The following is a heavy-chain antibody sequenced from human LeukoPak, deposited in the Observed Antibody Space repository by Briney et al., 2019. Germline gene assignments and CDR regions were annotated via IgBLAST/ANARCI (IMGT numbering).Heavy chain of an antibody. CDR3: GKYLQTSVGANDY. J-gene: IGHJ4*02. D-gene: IGHD1-26*01. Sequence: GGSLRLSCAASGFTFSSYPMNWVRQAPGKGLEWVSVISGSGGATFYGDSVQGRFTVSRDNSRDTLYLQMNSLTAEDTAVYYCGKYLQTSVGANDYWGQGTLVTVSS. V-gene: IGHV3-23*01. CDR1: GFTFSSYP. CDR2: ISGSGGAT.